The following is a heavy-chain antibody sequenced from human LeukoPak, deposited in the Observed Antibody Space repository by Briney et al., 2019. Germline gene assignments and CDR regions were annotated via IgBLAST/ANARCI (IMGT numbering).Heavy chain of an antibody. CDR2: IYYSGST. Sequence: SETLSLTCTVSGGSISSSSYYWGWIRQPPGKWLEWIGSIYYSGSTYYNPSLKSRVTISVDTSKNQFSLKLSSVTAADTAVYYCAITYSNYFEYWGQGTLVTVSS. D-gene: IGHD4-11*01. V-gene: IGHV4-39*01. CDR3: AITYSNYFEY. J-gene: IGHJ4*02. CDR1: GGSISSSSYY.